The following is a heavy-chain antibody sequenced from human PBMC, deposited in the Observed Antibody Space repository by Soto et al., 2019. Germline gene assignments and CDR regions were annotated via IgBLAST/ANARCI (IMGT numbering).Heavy chain of an antibody. CDR3: ARQKAAVTHAFDL. J-gene: IGHJ3*01. CDR2: LDPSDSFT. V-gene: IGHV5-10-1*01. D-gene: IGHD4-17*01. CDR1: GYTFTNYW. Sequence: TGESLKISCXGSGYTFTNYWISWVRQTPGKGLEWLGRLDPSDSFTSHSPAFQGHVTISSDKSISTTYLQWNSLKASDTAMYYCARQKAAVTHAFDLWGQGTMVTVSS.